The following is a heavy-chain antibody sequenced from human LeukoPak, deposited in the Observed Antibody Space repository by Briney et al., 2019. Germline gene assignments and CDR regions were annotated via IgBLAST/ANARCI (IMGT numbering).Heavy chain of an antibody. D-gene: IGHD2/OR15-2a*01. CDR2: IYYSGTT. J-gene: IGHJ4*02. CDR3: ARSKYYFDY. CDR1: SGSISSDY. V-gene: IGHV4-59*01. Sequence: SETLSLTCIVSSGSISSDYWSWIRQPPGKGLEWIGYIYYSGTTYYNPSLKSRVTMSVDTSKKQFSLKLSSVTAADTAVYYCARSKYYFDYWGQGTLVTVSS.